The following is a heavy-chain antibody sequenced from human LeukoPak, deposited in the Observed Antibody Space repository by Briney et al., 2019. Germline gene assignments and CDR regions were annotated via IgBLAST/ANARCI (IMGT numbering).Heavy chain of an antibody. CDR1: GGFISSDSYY. D-gene: IGHD5-24*01. V-gene: IGHV4-61*02. CDR3: ARESGDGYNWGFDY. J-gene: IGHJ4*02. CDR2: IYTSGST. Sequence: SQTLSLTCTVSGGFISSDSYYWSWSRQPAGKGLEWIGRIYTSGSTNYNPSLKSRVTISVDTSKNQFSLKLISVTAADTAEYYCARESGDGYNWGFDYWGQGTLVTVSS.